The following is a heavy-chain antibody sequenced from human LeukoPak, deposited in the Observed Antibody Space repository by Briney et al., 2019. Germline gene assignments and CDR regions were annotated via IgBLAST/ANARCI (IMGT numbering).Heavy chain of an antibody. V-gene: IGHV5-51*01. J-gene: IGHJ5*02. CDR1: GYSFKSFW. D-gene: IGHD3-10*01. Sequence: GESLKISCKGSGYSFKSFWIGWVRQRPGKGLEWMGIIYPGDSDTRYSPSFQGQVTISADKSISTAYLQWSSLKASDTAMYYCARLLSNYYGSGSYYRWGQGTLVTVSS. CDR2: IYPGDSDT. CDR3: ARLLSNYYGSGSYYR.